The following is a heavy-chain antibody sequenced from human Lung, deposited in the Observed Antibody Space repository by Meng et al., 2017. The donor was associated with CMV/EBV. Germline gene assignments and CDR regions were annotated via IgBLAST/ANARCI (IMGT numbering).Heavy chain of an antibody. CDR1: GYTFGSYG. J-gene: IGHJ4*02. CDR2: FVNYVDT. D-gene: IGHD2-15*01. CDR3: ASGTPGRSYCDY. V-gene: IGHV1-18*01. Sequence: QVHLLQSGPGVKKPGASVRVSCKASGYTFGSYGICWERQAPGQGLEWMGWFVNYVDTYPAPKFQGRVTMTTDTHTNTAFMELRSLTSDDTAVYYCASGTPGRSYCDYWGQGTLVTVSS.